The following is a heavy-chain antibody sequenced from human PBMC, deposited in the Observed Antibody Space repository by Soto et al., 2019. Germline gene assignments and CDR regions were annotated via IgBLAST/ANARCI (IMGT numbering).Heavy chain of an antibody. CDR2: MYYSGST. V-gene: IGHV4-59*01. D-gene: IGHD3-3*01. Sequence: QVQLQESGPGLVKPSETLSLTCTVSGGSISSYYWSWIRQPPGKGLEWIGYMYYSGSTNYNPSLKSLVTISIDTSRNQFSLNLSSVTAADTAVYYCARGTFGVVKDWGQGTLVTVSS. CDR1: GGSISSYY. CDR3: ARGTFGVVKD. J-gene: IGHJ4*02.